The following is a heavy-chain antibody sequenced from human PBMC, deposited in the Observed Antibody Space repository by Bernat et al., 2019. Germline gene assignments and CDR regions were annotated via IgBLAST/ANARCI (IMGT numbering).Heavy chain of an antibody. J-gene: IGHJ4*02. CDR3: ARSPGTGTVDY. CDR2: ISYDGNNK. CDR1: GFTFSNYG. D-gene: IGHD1-1*01. Sequence: QVQLVESGGGVVQPGRSLRLSCAASGFTFSNYGMHWVRQAPGKGLEWVAVISYDGNNKYYADSVKGRFTISRDNSKNTLYLQMNSLRPEDTAVYYCARSPGTGTVDYWGQGTLVTVSS. V-gene: IGHV3-30*03.